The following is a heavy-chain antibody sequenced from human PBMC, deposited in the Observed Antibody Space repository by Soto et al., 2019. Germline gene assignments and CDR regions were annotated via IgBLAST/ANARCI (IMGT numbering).Heavy chain of an antibody. D-gene: IGHD3-9*01. CDR2: INPNSGGT. Sequence: ASVKVSCKASGYTFTNFGISWVRQAPGQGLEWMGWINPNSGGTNYAQKFQGWVTMTRDTSISTAYMELSRLRSDDTAVYYCARAPSYYDILTGWVPGRYYYYGMDVWGQGTTVTVSS. CDR1: GYTFTNFG. CDR3: ARAPSYYDILTGWVPGRYYYYGMDV. J-gene: IGHJ6*02. V-gene: IGHV1-2*04.